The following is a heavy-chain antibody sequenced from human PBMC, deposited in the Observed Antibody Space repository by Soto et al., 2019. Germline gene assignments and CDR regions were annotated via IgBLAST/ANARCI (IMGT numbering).Heavy chain of an antibody. CDR2: INAGNGNT. CDR1: GYTFTSYA. CDR3: ARGPPYYDILTGSLSLYNWFDP. J-gene: IGHJ5*02. D-gene: IGHD3-9*01. V-gene: IGHV1-3*01. Sequence: GASVKVSCKASGYTFTSYAMHWVRQAPGQRLEWMGWINAGNGNTKYSQKFQGRVTITRDTSASTAYMELSSLRAEDTAVYYCARGPPYYDILTGSLSLYNWFDPWGQGTLVTVSS.